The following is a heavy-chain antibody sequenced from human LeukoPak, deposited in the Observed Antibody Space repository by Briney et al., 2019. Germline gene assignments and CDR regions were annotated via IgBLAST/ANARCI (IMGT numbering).Heavy chain of an antibody. Sequence: GRPLRLSCAASGFTFRGYSMNWVREAPGQGLEWVSYMSSTSSILSYADSVKGRFTLSSDNAKNSLYLQMNSLRDEDTAVYYCVRESSYAFNIWGQGTMVTVSS. CDR3: VRESSYAFNI. CDR1: GFTFRGYS. V-gene: IGHV3-48*02. J-gene: IGHJ3*02. CDR2: MSSTSSIL.